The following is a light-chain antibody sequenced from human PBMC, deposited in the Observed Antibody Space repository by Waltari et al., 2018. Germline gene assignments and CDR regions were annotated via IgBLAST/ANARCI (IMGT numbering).Light chain of an antibody. J-gene: IGKJ2*03. CDR3: HQYNNWPYS. Sequence: IVMTQSPASLSVSPGERPTLSCRASQNINSNLAWYQQKIGQAPRLLLSGASTRAIGVPPRFSGSGSGTEFTLTISSLQSEDFAVYYCHQYNNWPYSFGQGTKLEI. CDR2: GAS. CDR1: QNINSN. V-gene: IGKV3-15*01.